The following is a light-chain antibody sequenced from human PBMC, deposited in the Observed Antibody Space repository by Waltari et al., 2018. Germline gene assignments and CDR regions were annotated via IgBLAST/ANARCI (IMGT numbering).Light chain of an antibody. V-gene: IGLV6-57*02. J-gene: IGLJ2*01. CDR2: HED. Sequence: NFMLTQPHSVSESPGKTVTISCTGSSGNIASNYVQWYRQRPGSAPTTVIYHEDQRPTVVPDRISGSIDSSSKSASPTTSGLKNEDEADYYCQSYDDDNPMSFGGGTKLTGL. CDR1: SGNIASNY. CDR3: QSYDDDNPMS.